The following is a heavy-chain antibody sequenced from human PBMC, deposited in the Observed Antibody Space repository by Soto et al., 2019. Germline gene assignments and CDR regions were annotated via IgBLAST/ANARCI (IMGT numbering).Heavy chain of an antibody. CDR1: GFTFSTYA. Sequence: EVQLLESGGGLAQPGGSLRLSCEASGFTFSTYAMAWVRQAPGKGLEWVSVISGSGGSTYYADSVKGRFSISRDNSKNTLYLQMNSRRVEDTPVYYCAKTPDTHAAASRGGGGDFDYWGQGTLVSVSS. J-gene: IGHJ4*02. V-gene: IGHV3-23*01. CDR2: ISGSGGST. CDR3: AKTPDTHAAASRGGGGDFDY. D-gene: IGHD6-13*01.